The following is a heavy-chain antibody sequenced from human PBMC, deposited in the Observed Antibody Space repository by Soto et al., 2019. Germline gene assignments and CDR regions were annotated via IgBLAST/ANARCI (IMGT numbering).Heavy chain of an antibody. J-gene: IGHJ6*04. Sequence: GGSLIVSCAASGFTFIDYYMSWISKAPGKGLEWVSYISSSGSTIYYADSVKGRFTISRDNAKNSLYLQMNSLRAEDTAVYYCARGGAAAGIRMDVWGKGTTVTVSS. D-gene: IGHD6-13*01. CDR3: ARGGAAAGIRMDV. V-gene: IGHV3-11*01. CDR2: ISSSGSTI. CDR1: GFTFIDYY.